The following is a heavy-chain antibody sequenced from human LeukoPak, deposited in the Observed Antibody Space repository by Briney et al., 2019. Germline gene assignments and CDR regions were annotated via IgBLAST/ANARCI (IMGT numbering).Heavy chain of an antibody. D-gene: IGHD3-22*01. Sequence: GGSLRLSCAASGFTFSSYAMSWVRQAPGKGLEWVSAISGSGGSTYFADSVKGRFTISRDNSKNTLYLQMNSLRAEDTAVYYCANGDSSGYYYVGYFQHWGQGTLVTVSS. CDR1: GFTFSSYA. V-gene: IGHV3-23*01. J-gene: IGHJ1*01. CDR3: ANGDSSGYYYVGYFQH. CDR2: ISGSGGST.